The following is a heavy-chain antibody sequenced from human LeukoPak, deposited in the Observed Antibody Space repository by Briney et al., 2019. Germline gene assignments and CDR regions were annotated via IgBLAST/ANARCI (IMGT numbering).Heavy chain of an antibody. CDR1: GGSFSGYY. CDR3: ARLNYDFWSGYQAD. CDR2: INHSGST. D-gene: IGHD3-3*01. J-gene: IGHJ4*02. V-gene: IGHV4-34*01. Sequence: PSETLSLTCAVYGGSFSGYYWSWIRQPPGKGLEWIGEINHSGSTNYNPSLKSRVTISVDTSKNQFSLKLSSVTAADTAVHYCARLNYDFWSGYQADWGQGTLVTVSS.